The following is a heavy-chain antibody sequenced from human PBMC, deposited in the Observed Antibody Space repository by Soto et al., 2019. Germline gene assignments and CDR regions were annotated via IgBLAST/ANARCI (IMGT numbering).Heavy chain of an antibody. Sequence: PGGSLRLSCAASGFTVSNNYMSWVRQAPGKGLEWVSVIYSGGSTFYADSVKGRFTISRDNSKNTLYLQMNSLRAEDTAVYYCSSSTGTAGMDVWGQGTTVTVS. D-gene: IGHD1-1*01. CDR1: GFTVSNNY. CDR2: IYSGGST. V-gene: IGHV3-53*01. CDR3: SSSTGTAGMDV. J-gene: IGHJ6*02.